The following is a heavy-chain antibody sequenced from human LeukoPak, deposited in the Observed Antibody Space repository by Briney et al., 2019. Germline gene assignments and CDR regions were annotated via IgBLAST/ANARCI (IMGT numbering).Heavy chain of an antibody. CDR1: GFTFSNYSMN. CDR3: AKGVRPFRGVIPGWFDP. Sequence: GSLRLSCAASGFTFSNYSMNWVRQAPGKGLEWIGSIYYSGSTYYNPSLKSRVTISVDTSKNQFSLKLSSVTAADTAVYYCAKGVRPFRGVIPGWFDPWGQGTLVTVSS. D-gene: IGHD3-10*01. J-gene: IGHJ5*02. V-gene: IGHV4-59*05. CDR2: IYYSGST.